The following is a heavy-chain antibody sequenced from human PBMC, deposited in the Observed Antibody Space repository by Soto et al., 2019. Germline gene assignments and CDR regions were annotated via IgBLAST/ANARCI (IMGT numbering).Heavy chain of an antibody. CDR3: AKDLSSGYYPTSQLFDY. D-gene: IGHD3-22*01. CDR2: ISGSGGST. CDR1: GFTFSSYA. Sequence: PGGSLRLSCAASGFTFSSYAMSRVLQAPGKGLEWVSAISGSGGSTYYADSVKGRFTISRDNSKNTLYLQMNSLRAEDTAVYYCAKDLSSGYYPTSQLFDYWGQGTLVTVSS. J-gene: IGHJ4*02. V-gene: IGHV3-23*01.